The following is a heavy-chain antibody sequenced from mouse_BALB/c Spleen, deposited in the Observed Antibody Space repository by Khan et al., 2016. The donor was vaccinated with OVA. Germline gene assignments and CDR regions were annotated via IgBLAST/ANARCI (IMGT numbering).Heavy chain of an antibody. CDR2: INPRCGYT. V-gene: IGHV1-4*01. CDR3: ARRTTEYTMDY. J-gene: IGHJ4*01. D-gene: IGHD2-14*01. CDR1: GYTFTSNT. Sequence: QVQLKESGAELARPGASVRMSCKASGYTFTSNTMHWVKQRPGQGLEWIGYINPRCGYTNYNQNFKDKATLTADKSSNTAYMQLSSLTSEDSAVYYCARRTTEYTMDYWGQGTSVTVSS.